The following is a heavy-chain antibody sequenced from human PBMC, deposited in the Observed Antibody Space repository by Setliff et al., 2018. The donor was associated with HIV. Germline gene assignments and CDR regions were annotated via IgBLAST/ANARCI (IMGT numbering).Heavy chain of an antibody. D-gene: IGHD5-12*01. CDR1: GFTFSNYW. CDR2: INRDGTEK. CDR3: ARDSGVATIRKSALDY. J-gene: IGHJ4*02. Sequence: GESLRLSCAASGFTFSNYWMTWVRQAPGKGLEWVAQINRDGTEKYYVDSVKGRFTISRDNAKNSLYLQMNSLRAEDTALYYCARDSGVATIRKSALDYWGQGTLVTVSS. V-gene: IGHV3-7*03.